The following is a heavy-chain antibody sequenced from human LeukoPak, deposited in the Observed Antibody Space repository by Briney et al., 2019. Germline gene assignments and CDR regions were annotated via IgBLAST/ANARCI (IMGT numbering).Heavy chain of an antibody. CDR3: ARTIYDSSGYSVDY. CDR2: IKSDGSST. J-gene: IGHJ4*02. CDR1: GFFFSNYG. V-gene: IGHV3-74*01. D-gene: IGHD3-22*01. Sequence: GGSLTLSCAASGFFFSNYGMHWVRQAPGKGLVWVSRIKSDGSSTSYADSVKGRFTISRDNAKNTLYLQMNRLRAEDTAVYYCARTIYDSSGYSVDYWGQGTLVTVSS.